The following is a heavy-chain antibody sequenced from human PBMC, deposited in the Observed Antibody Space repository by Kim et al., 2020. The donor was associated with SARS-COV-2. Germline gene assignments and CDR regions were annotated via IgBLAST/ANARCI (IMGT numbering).Heavy chain of an antibody. CDR1: GFTFSSFA. J-gene: IGHJ6*02. CDR3: AKDFGYCSSTSCYPPYDMDV. CDR2: ISDNGGRT. V-gene: IGHV3-23*01. D-gene: IGHD2-2*03. Sequence: GGSLRLSCAASGFTFSSFAMSWVRQAPGRGLEWVSSISDNGGRTYYADSVKGRFTISRDNSKNTLYIQMNSLRADDTAVYYCAKDFGYCSSTSCYPPYDMDVWGQGTTVTVSS.